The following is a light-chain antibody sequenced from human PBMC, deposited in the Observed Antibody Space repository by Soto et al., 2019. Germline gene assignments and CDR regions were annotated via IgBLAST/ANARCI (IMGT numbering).Light chain of an antibody. CDR3: NSYTSSNTRV. CDR2: EVS. Sequence: QSALTQPASVSGSPGQSITISCTGTSSDVGGYSRVSWYQHHPGKAPKLIIYEVSDRPSGVANRFSGSKSGNTASLTISGLHAEDEADYYCNSYTSSNTRVFGTGTKLTVL. CDR1: SSDVGGYSR. V-gene: IGLV2-14*01. J-gene: IGLJ1*01.